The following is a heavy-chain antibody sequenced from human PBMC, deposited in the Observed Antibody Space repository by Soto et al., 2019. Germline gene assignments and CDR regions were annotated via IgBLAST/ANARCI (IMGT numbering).Heavy chain of an antibody. CDR2: IIPICGTA. V-gene: IGHV1-69*01. CDR3: ARDHGAIVATIRGYDAFDI. Sequence: QVQLVQSGAEVKKPGSSVKVSCKASGGTFSSYAISWVRQAPGQGLEWMGGIIPICGTANYAQKFQGRVTITADESTSTAYMELSSLRSEDTAVYYCARDHGAIVATIRGYDAFDIWCQGTMVTVSS. J-gene: IGHJ3*02. D-gene: IGHD5-12*01. CDR1: GGTFSSYA.